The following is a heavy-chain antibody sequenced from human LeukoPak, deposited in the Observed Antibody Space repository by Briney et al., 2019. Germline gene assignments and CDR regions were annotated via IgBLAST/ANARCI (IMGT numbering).Heavy chain of an antibody. CDR1: GFTFTNYW. CDR2: IKQDGNEK. V-gene: IGHV3-7*01. Sequence: GGSLRLSCAASGFTFTNYWMSWVRQAPGTGLEWVANIKQDGNEKYYVDSVRGRFTITRDNAKNSLYLQMNSLRAEDTAVYYCARDLRYCTNGVCYTDDAFDIWGQGTMVTVSS. D-gene: IGHD2-8*01. CDR3: ARDLRYCTNGVCYTDDAFDI. J-gene: IGHJ3*02.